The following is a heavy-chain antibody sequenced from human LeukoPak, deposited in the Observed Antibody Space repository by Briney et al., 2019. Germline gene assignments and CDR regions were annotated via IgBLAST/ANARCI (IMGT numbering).Heavy chain of an antibody. CDR3: SRDLRGRDDY. CDR2: INEGGSVA. D-gene: IGHD5-24*01. J-gene: IGHJ4*02. Sequence: GGSLRLSCTASGFTFSNYWMHWVRQAPGKGLVWVSRINEGGSVADYADSVKGRFTISRDNAKNTLYLEMNSLRAEDTAVYYCSRDLRGRDDYWGQGTLVSVSS. CDR1: GFTFSNYW. V-gene: IGHV3-74*01.